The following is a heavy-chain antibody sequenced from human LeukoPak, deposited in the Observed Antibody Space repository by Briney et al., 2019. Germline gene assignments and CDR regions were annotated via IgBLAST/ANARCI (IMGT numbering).Heavy chain of an antibody. Sequence: SDTLSLTCTVSGGSLSGHFWSWFRRPPGKGLENIGYIHSSGSTNYNPSYKSRVTVSLEMSKNQFSLSLSSVTAADTAVYCARDPGDTDWYNFDFWGQGIPVTVSS. J-gene: IGHJ4*02. D-gene: IGHD3-9*01. CDR2: IHSSGST. CDR1: GGSLSGHF. V-gene: IGHV4-59*11. CDR3: ARDPGDTDWYNFDF.